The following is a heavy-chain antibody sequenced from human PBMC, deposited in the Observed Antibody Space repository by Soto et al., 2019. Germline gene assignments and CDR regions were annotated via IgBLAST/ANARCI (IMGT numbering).Heavy chain of an antibody. CDR3: ARDXGGVGTTYSSSARWFDP. V-gene: IGHV1-2*02. Sequence: ASVKVSCKASGYTXTGYYMHWVRQAPGQGLEWMGWINPSSGGTNYAQKFQGRVTMTRDTSISTAYMELSRLRSDDTAVYYCARDXGGVGTTYSSSARWFDPWGQGTLVTVSS. CDR1: GYTXTGYY. J-gene: IGHJ5*02. CDR2: INPSSGGT. D-gene: IGHD6-6*01.